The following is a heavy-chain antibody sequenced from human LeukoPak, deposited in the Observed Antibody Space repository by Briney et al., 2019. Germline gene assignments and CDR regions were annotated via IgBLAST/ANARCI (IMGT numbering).Heavy chain of an antibody. CDR1: GGSISSSSYY. Sequence: SSETLSLTSTVSGGSISSSSYYWGWIRQPPGKGLEWIGSIYYSGSTYYNPSLKSRVTISVDTSKNQFSLKLSSVTAADTAVYYCARDRVEMATITSFDYWGQGTLVTVSS. J-gene: IGHJ4*02. CDR2: IYYSGST. D-gene: IGHD5-24*01. V-gene: IGHV4-39*07. CDR3: ARDRVEMATITSFDY.